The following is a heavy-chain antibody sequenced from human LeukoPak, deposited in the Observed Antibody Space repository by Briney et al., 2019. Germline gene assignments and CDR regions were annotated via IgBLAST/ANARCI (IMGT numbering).Heavy chain of an antibody. CDR1: GFTFSNYW. CDR3: VKGAGYYYDSRFDY. CDR2: IKFDGSDK. Sequence: GGSLRLSCAASGFTFSNYWMSWVRQAPGKGLEWVANIKFDGSDKFYVDSVKGRFIISRDNAKNCLYLQMNSLRAEDTALYYCVKGAGYYYDSRFDYWGQGTLVTVSS. D-gene: IGHD3-22*01. V-gene: IGHV3-7*03. J-gene: IGHJ4*02.